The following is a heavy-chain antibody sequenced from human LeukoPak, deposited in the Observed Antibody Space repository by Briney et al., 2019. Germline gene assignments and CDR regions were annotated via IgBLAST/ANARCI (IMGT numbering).Heavy chain of an antibody. D-gene: IGHD2-2*01. V-gene: IGHV3-23*01. CDR3: AKNRDIVVVPAAIGY. J-gene: IGHJ4*02. CDR2: ISGSGGST. Sequence: GGSLRLSCAASGFTFSSYAMSWVRQAPGKGLEWVSAISGSGGSTYYADSVKGRFTISRDNSKNTLYLQMNSLRAEDTAVYYCAKNRDIVVVPAAIGYRGQGTLVTVSS. CDR1: GFTFSSYA.